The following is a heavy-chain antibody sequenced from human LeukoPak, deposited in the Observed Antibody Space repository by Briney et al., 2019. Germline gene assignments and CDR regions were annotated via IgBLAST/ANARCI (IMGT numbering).Heavy chain of an antibody. CDR2: IYSGGST. J-gene: IGHJ4*02. D-gene: IGHD2-15*01. Sequence: GGSLRLSCAASGFTVSSTYMSWVRQAPGKGLEWVSVIYSGGSTYYADSVKGRFTISRDNSKNTLYLQMNSLRAEDTAVYYCARERYCSGGSCYSVGYFDYWGQGTLVTVSS. CDR1: GFTVSSTY. CDR3: ARERYCSGGSCYSVGYFDY. V-gene: IGHV3-66*01.